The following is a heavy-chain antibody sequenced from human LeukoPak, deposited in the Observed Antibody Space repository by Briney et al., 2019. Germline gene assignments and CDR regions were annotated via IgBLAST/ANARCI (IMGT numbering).Heavy chain of an antibody. CDR1: GFTFSSYA. CDR3: AKDHVTFGGVMEPYDY. J-gene: IGHJ4*02. D-gene: IGHD3-16*01. CDR2: ISGSGGST. V-gene: IGHV3-23*01. Sequence: GGSLRLSCAASGFTFSSYAMSWVRQAPGKGLEWVSAISGSGGSTYYADSVKGRFTISRDNSKNTLYLQMNSLRAEVTAVYYCAKDHVTFGGVMEPYDYWGQGTLVTVSS.